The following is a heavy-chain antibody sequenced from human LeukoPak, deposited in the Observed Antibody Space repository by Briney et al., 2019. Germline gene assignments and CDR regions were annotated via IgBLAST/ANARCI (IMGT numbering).Heavy chain of an antibody. CDR3: ARGVGVVEYNWFDP. V-gene: IGHV4-38-2*02. J-gene: IGHJ5*02. D-gene: IGHD2-15*01. Sequence: SETLSLTCTVSGYSISSGYYWGWIRQPPGKGLEWIGSIYHSGSTYYNPSLKSRVTISVDTSKNQFSLKLSSVTAADTAVYYCARGVGVVEYNWFDPWGQGTLVTVSS. CDR2: IYHSGST. CDR1: GYSISSGYY.